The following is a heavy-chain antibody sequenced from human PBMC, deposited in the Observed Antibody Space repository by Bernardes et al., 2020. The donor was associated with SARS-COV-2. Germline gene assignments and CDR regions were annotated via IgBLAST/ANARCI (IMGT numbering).Heavy chain of an antibody. Sequence: LSLTFTVSGGSISSSSYYWGWLRQPPGKGLDWIGNIYYSGITYYNPSLKSRVTMSIDTSKNQFSLKLSSVTAADTAVYYCARRLQYYFDYWGHGTLVTVSS. CDR2: IYYSGIT. V-gene: IGHV4-39*01. CDR1: GGSISSSSYY. CDR3: ARRLQYYFDY. J-gene: IGHJ4*01.